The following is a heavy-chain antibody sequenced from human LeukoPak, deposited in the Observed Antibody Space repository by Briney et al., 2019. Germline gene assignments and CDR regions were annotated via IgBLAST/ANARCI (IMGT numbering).Heavy chain of an antibody. D-gene: IGHD1-26*01. Sequence: GASVKVSCKASGGTFSSYAISWVRQAPGQGLEWMGGIIPIFGTPNYAQKFQGRVTITADESTSTAYMELSSLTSEDTAVYYCARDNKWELFALDYWGQGTLVTVSS. V-gene: IGHV1-69*13. CDR2: IIPIFGTP. J-gene: IGHJ4*02. CDR3: ARDNKWELFALDY. CDR1: GGTFSSYA.